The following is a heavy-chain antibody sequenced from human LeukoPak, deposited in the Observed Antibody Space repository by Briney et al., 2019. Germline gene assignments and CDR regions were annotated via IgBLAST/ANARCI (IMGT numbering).Heavy chain of an antibody. J-gene: IGHJ6*02. CDR3: ARSLWFGEDYYGMDV. CDR2: IYPGDSDT. CDR1: GYSFTSYW. D-gene: IGHD3-10*01. V-gene: IGHV5-51*01. Sequence: GESLKISCKGSGYSFTSYWIGWVRQMPGKGLEWMGIIYPGDSDTRYSPSFQGQVTISVDKSISTAYLQWSSLKASDTAMYYCARSLWFGEDYYGMDVWGQGTAVTVSS.